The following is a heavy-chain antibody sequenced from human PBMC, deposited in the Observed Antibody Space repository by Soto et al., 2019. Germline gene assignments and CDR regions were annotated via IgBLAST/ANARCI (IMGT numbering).Heavy chain of an antibody. V-gene: IGHV4-30-2*01. Sequence: PSETRSLTVAVSGAPISSVGYSWSWIRQPPGKGLEWIGYIYHSGSTYYNPSLKSRVTISVDRSKNQFSLKLSSVTAADTAVYYCARVPDRWGQGTLVTVSS. CDR1: GAPISSVGYS. D-gene: IGHD2-2*01. CDR2: IYHSGST. J-gene: IGHJ5*02. CDR3: ARVPDR.